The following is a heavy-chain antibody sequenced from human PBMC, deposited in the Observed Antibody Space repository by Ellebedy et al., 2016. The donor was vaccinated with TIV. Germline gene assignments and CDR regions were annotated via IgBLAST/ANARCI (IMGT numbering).Heavy chain of an antibody. Sequence: GESLKISXKGSGYRFTSYWIGWVRQMPGKGLEWMGIIYPGDSETRYSPSFQGQVTISADKSISTAYLQRSSLKASDTAMYYCATLTKTAVTPGDALDIWGQGTKVTVSS. CDR1: GYRFTSYW. D-gene: IGHD4-11*01. CDR2: IYPGDSET. V-gene: IGHV5-51*01. J-gene: IGHJ3*02. CDR3: ATLTKTAVTPGDALDI.